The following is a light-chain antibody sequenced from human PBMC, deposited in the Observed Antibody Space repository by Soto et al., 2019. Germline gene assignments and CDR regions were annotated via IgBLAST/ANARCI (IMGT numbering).Light chain of an antibody. J-gene: IGLJ3*02. V-gene: IGLV1-51*02. CDR2: END. CDR3: GTWDASLTAGV. CDR1: SSNVGNNY. Sequence: QSVLTQPPSVSAAPGQTVTISCSGSSSNVGNNYVSWYQQYPGTAPKLLISENDKRPSEIPDRFSGSKSGTTATLGITGLQIGDEADYYCGTWDASLTAGVFCGGTKLTVL.